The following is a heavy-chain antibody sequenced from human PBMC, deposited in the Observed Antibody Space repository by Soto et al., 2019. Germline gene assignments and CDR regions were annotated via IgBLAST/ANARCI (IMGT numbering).Heavy chain of an antibody. CDR1: GGSFSGYY. V-gene: IGHV4-34*01. J-gene: IGHJ4*02. CDR3: ARVRDPARDFDY. CDR2: INHSGST. Sequence: PSETLSLTCAVYGGSFSGYYWTWIRQPPGTGLEWIGEINHSGSTNYNPSLKSRVTISVDTSKNQFSLKLTSVTAADTAVYYCARVRDPARDFDYWGQGILVTVS. D-gene: IGHD3-10*01.